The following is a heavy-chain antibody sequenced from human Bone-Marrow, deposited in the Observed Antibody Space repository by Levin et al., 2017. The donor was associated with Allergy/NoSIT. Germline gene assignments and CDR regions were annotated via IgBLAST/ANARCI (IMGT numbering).Heavy chain of an antibody. CDR3: ARDLGNGYYTSDS. CDR2: IYTSGTT. CDR1: GDSITTYY. D-gene: IGHD1-26*01. V-gene: IGHV4-4*07. Sequence: SQTLSLTCTVSGDSITTYYWSWIRQPAGKGLEWIGRIYTSGTTEYNSSFRSRATLSVDTSKSQFSLKLTSVTAADTAVYYCARDLGNGYYTSDSWGQGSLVTVS. J-gene: IGHJ4*02.